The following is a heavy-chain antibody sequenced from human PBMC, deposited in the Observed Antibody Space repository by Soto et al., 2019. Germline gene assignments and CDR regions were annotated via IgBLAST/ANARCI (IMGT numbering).Heavy chain of an antibody. CDR2: IRSQGDGGTA. V-gene: IGHV3-15*01. CDR1: GFTFSNAW. Sequence: QLVESGGGFVQPGMSLRLTCAASGFTFSNAWMTWVRQAPGKGLERVGLIRSQGDGGTADYAPPVRGRFTISRDDSQSMVFLHMDTLKPEDTAVYYCITAPLRWGRGTLVTVSS. CDR3: ITAPLR. J-gene: IGHJ4*02.